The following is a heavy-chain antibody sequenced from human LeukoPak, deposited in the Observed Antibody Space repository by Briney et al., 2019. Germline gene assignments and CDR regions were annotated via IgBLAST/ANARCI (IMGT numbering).Heavy chain of an antibody. Sequence: GESLKISCKGSGYSFSSYWIGWVRQKPGKGLEWMGIIYPGDSDTRYSPSFQGQVTISADKSISTAYLQWSSLKASDTAMYYCARSLYDILTGYSGDYFDYWGQGTLVTVSS. CDR2: IYPGDSDT. J-gene: IGHJ4*02. CDR1: GYSFSSYW. V-gene: IGHV5-51*01. CDR3: ARSLYDILTGYSGDYFDY. D-gene: IGHD3-9*01.